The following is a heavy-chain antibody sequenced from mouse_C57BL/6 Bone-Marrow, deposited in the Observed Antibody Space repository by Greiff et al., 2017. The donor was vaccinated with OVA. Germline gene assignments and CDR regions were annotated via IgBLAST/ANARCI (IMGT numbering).Heavy chain of an antibody. Sequence: DVKLVESGGGLVKPGGSLKLSCAASGFTFSSYGMSWVRQTPDKRLAWVATISSGGSYTYYPDSVKGRFTISRDNAKNTLYLQMSSLKSEDTAMYYCARHYYGSSYDFDYWGQGTTLTVSS. CDR3: ARHYYGSSYDFDY. CDR1: GFTFSSYG. D-gene: IGHD1-1*01. V-gene: IGHV5-6*03. CDR2: ISSGGSYT. J-gene: IGHJ2*01.